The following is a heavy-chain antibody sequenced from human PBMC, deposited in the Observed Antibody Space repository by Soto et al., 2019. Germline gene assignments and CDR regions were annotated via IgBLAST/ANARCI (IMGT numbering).Heavy chain of an antibody. CDR1: GFTFDDYA. Sequence: EVQLVESGGGLVQPGRSLRLSCAASGFTFDDYAMHWVRQAPGKGLEWVSGISWNSGSIGYADSVKGRFTISRDNAKHPLYRQMHNLRAEDAALQHCARGGYGDAGDWFDPWGQGTLVTVSS. CDR2: ISWNSGSI. CDR3: ARGGYGDAGDWFDP. V-gene: IGHV3-9*01. J-gene: IGHJ5*02. D-gene: IGHD4-17*01.